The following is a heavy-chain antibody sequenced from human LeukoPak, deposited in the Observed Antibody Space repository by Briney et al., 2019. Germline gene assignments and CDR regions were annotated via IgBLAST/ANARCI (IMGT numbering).Heavy chain of an antibody. Sequence: SGTLSLNCAVSGGSISSSNWWSWVRQPPGKGLEWIGEIYHSGSTNYNPSLKSRVTISVDKSKNQFSLKLSSVTAADTAVYYCARSSSWSSVYFDYWGQGTLVTVSS. J-gene: IGHJ4*02. V-gene: IGHV4-4*02. CDR3: ARSSSWSSVYFDY. D-gene: IGHD6-13*01. CDR2: IYHSGST. CDR1: GGSISSSNW.